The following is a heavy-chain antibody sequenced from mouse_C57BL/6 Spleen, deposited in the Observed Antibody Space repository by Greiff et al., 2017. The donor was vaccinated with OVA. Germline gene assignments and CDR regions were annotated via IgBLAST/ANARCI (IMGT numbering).Heavy chain of an antibody. D-gene: IGHD2-2*01. CDR1: GYAFTNYL. V-gene: IGHV1-54*01. CDR3: ARHGFYYFDY. J-gene: IGHJ2*01. CDR2: INPGSGGT. Sequence: QFQLQQSGAELVRPGTSVKVSCKVSGYAFTNYLIAWVKQRPGQGLEWIGVINPGSGGTNSNEKFKGKATLTADKSSSTAYMQLSSLTSEDSAVYFCARHGFYYFDYWGQGTTLTVSS.